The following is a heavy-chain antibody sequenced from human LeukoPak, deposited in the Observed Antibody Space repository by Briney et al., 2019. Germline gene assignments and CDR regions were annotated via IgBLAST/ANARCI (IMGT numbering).Heavy chain of an antibody. V-gene: IGHV3-23*01. J-gene: IGHJ5*02. CDR1: GFTFSSYA. D-gene: IGHD6-6*01. CDR3: AKDRAYSSSSGWFDP. Sequence: GGSLRLSCAASGFTFSSYAMSWVRQAPGKGLEWVSSISGSGISPYYADSVKGRFTISRDNSKNTLYLQMNSLRAEDTAVYYCAKDRAYSSSSGWFDPWGQGTLVTVSS. CDR2: ISGSGISP.